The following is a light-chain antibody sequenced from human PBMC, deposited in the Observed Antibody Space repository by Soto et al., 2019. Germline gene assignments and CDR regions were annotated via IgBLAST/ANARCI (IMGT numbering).Light chain of an antibody. V-gene: IGLV2-18*02. CDR1: SSDVGNYNR. J-gene: IGLJ2*01. CDR2: EVS. CDR3: SSYTSSNTLV. Sequence: QSALTQPPSVSGSPGQSVTISCTGTSSDVGNYNRVSWYQQSPGTAPKLIICEVSNRPSGVPDRFSGSKSGNTAFLTISGLQTEYEAAYYCSSYTSSNTLVFGGGTKLTVL.